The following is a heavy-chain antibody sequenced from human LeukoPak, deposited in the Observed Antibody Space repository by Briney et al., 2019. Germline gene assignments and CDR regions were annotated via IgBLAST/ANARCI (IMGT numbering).Heavy chain of an antibody. J-gene: IGHJ4*02. CDR1: GFTFSSYS. CDR2: ISSSSSTI. Sequence: GGSLRLSCAASGFTFSSYSMNWVRQAPGKGLEWVSYISSSSSTIYYADSVKGRFIISRDNAKNSLYLQMNSLRAEDTAVYYCAPVITIFGVVINDWGQGTLVTVSS. D-gene: IGHD3-3*01. V-gene: IGHV3-48*01. CDR3: APVITIFGVVIND.